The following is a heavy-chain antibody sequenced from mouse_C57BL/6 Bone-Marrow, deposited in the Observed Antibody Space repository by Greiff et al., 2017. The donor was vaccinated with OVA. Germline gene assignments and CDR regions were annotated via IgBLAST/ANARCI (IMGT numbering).Heavy chain of an antibody. CDR2: INPYNGGT. D-gene: IGHD4-1*02. Sequence: EVKLVESGPVLVKPGASVKMSCKASGYTFTDYYMNWVKQSHGKSLEWIGVINPYNGGTSYNQKFKGKATLTVDKSSSTAYMELNSLTSEDSAVYYCARGTTGNYWGQGTTLTVSS. CDR1: GYTFTDYY. J-gene: IGHJ2*01. CDR3: ARGTTGNY. V-gene: IGHV1-19*01.